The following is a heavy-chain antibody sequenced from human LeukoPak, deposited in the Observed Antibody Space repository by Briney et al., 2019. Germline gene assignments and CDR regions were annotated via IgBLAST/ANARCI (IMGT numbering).Heavy chain of an antibody. CDR3: ARTYSGSYLAYYYYYMDV. V-gene: IGHV4-39*01. J-gene: IGHJ6*03. Sequence: SETLSLTCTVSGGSISNTDYYWGWIRQPPRKGLEWIGSIYYSGNTYYNPSLKSRVTIPVDTSKNQFSLKMSSVTAADTAVYYCARTYSGSYLAYYYYYMDVWGKGTTVTVSS. D-gene: IGHD1-26*01. CDR1: GGSISNTDYY. CDR2: IYYSGNT.